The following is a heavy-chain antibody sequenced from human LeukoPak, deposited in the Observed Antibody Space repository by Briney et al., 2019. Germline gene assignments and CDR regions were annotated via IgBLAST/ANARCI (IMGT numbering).Heavy chain of an antibody. D-gene: IGHD5-18*01. CDR2: ISGSGGST. CDR3: AKVGTEVKSGYSYGSPDDY. CDR1: GFTFSGYA. Sequence: GGSLRLSCAASGFTFSGYAMSWVRQAPGKGLEWVSAISGSGGSTYYADSVKGRFTISRDNSKNTLYLQMNSLRAEDTAVYYCAKVGTEVKSGYSYGSPDDYWGQGTLVTVSS. J-gene: IGHJ4*02. V-gene: IGHV3-23*01.